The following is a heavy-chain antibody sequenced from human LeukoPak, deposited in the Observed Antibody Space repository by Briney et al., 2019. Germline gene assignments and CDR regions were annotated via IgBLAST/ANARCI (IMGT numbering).Heavy chain of an antibody. D-gene: IGHD5-24*01. CDR2: IYYSGST. Sequence: PSETLSLTCTVSGGSISSYYWSWIRQPPGKGLEWIGYIYYSGSTNYNPSLKSRVTISVDASKKQFSLKLSSVAAADTAVYYCARERRDGYNRAVDYWGQGTLVTVSS. CDR3: ARERRDGYNRAVDY. J-gene: IGHJ4*02. V-gene: IGHV4-59*01. CDR1: GGSISSYY.